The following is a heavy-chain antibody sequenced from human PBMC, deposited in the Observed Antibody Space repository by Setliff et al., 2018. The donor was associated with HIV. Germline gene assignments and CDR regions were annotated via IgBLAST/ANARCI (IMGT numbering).Heavy chain of an antibody. D-gene: IGHD3-10*01. J-gene: IGHJ4*02. CDR3: ARAQMHRGVVCWSLYYFDY. Sequence: SETLSLTCTVSGGSISSHYWSWIRQSPGKGLEGIGYIYENAYAHYTVSLRSRVTVSMDTSKNQCSLTLRSVTAADRAVYYCARAQMHRGVVCWSLYYFDYWGQGALVTVPQ. CDR1: GGSISSHY. CDR2: IYENAYA. V-gene: IGHV4-59*11.